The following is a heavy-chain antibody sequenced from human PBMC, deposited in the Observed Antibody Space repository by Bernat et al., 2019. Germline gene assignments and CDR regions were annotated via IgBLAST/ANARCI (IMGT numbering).Heavy chain of an antibody. CDR1: GFTVSSNY. CDR2: IKKDGSEK. CDR3: ARELRSYGSGSPAFDY. V-gene: IGHV3-7*03. Sequence: EVQLVESGGGLVQPGGSLRLSCAASGFTVSSNYMSWVRQAPGKGLEWVANIKKDGSEKYYMDFVRGRFTISRDNAKNSLYLQLSSLRAEDTAVYYCARELRSYGSGSPAFDYWGQGTLVTVSS. D-gene: IGHD3-10*01. J-gene: IGHJ4*02.